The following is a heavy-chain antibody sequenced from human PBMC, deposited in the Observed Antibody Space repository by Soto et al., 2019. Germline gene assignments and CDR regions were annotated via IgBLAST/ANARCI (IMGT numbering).Heavy chain of an antibody. V-gene: IGHV1-18*01. CDR3: ARVNPYSSGWYGRDDAFDI. CDR2: ISAYNGNT. CDR1: GYTFTSYG. J-gene: IGHJ3*02. D-gene: IGHD6-19*01. Sequence: QVQLVQSGAEVKKPGASVKVSCKASGYTFTSYGISSVRQAPGQGLEWMGWISAYNGNTNYAQKLQGRVTMTTDTSTSTAYMELRSLRSDDTAVYYCARVNPYSSGWYGRDDAFDIWGQGTMVTVSS.